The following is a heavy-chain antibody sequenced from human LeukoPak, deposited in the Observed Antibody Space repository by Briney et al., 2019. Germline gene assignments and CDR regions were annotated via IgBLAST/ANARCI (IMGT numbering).Heavy chain of an antibody. J-gene: IGHJ4*02. D-gene: IGHD6-13*01. V-gene: IGHV4-39*01. Sequence: SETLSLTCTVSGGSISSSSYYWGWIRQPPGKGLEWIGNIYYGGSTFYSPSLKSRVTMSVDTSKYQFSLKLSSVTAADTAVYYCARPQTGIAAAGTVYYFDYWGQGTLVTVSS. CDR3: ARPQTGIAAAGTVYYFDY. CDR1: GGSISSSSYY. CDR2: IYYGGST.